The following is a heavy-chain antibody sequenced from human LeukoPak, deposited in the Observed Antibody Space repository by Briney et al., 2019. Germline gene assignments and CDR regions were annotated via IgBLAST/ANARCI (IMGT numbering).Heavy chain of an antibody. Sequence: SQTLSLTCTVSGGSISSGSYYWSWIRQPAGKGLEWIGRIYTSGSTNYNPSLKSRVTISVDTSKNQFSLKLSSVTAADTAVYYCARDDCSSTSCYNWFDPRGQGTLVTLSS. V-gene: IGHV4-61*02. CDR1: GGSISSGSYY. CDR2: IYTSGST. D-gene: IGHD2-2*01. CDR3: ARDDCSSTSCYNWFDP. J-gene: IGHJ5*02.